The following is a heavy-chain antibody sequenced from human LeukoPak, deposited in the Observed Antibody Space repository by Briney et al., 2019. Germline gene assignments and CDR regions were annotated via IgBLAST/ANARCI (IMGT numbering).Heavy chain of an antibody. CDR3: ARAIRYFDWLLSYYFDY. CDR1: GFTFSSYS. V-gene: IGHV3-48*01. D-gene: IGHD3-9*01. Sequence: PGGSLRLSCAASGFTFSSYSMNWVRQAPGKGLEWVSYISSSSSTIYYADSVKGRFTISRDNSKNTLYLQMNSLRAEDTAVYYCARAIRYFDWLLSYYFDYWGQGTLVTVSS. CDR2: ISSSSSTI. J-gene: IGHJ4*02.